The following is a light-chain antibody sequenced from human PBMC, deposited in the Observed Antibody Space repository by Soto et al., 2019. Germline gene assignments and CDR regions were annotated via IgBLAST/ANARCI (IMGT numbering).Light chain of an antibody. Sequence: QSVLAQPASVSGSPGQSTTISCTGTSDDVGAYNSVSWYQQLPHKAPQVILYKGTQRPSGVSSRFSGSTSGNAASLTISGLQADDEADYFCCSSAPESTHVFGTGTKVTVL. V-gene: IGLV2-23*01. CDR2: KGT. CDR3: CSSAPESTHV. CDR1: SDDVGAYNS. J-gene: IGLJ1*01.